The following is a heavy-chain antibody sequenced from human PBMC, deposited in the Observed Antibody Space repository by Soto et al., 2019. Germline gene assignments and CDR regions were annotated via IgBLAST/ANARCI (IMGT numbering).Heavy chain of an antibody. D-gene: IGHD6-19*01. J-gene: IGHJ6*02. CDR3: ARVDGRVTRISSGWYGHYYYGMDV. CDR1: GYTFTSYG. V-gene: IGHV1-18*01. Sequence: ASVKVSCKASGYTFTSYGISWVRQAPGQGLEWMGWISAYNGNTNYAQKLQGRVTMTTDTSTSTAYMELRSLRSDDTAVYYCARVDGRVTRISSGWYGHYYYGMDVWGQGTTVTVSS. CDR2: ISAYNGNT.